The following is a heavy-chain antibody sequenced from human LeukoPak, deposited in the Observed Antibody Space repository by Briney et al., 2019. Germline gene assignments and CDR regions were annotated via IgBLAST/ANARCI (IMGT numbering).Heavy chain of an antibody. CDR3: VRDLILVWTPGDDFDH. J-gene: IGHJ4*02. CDR1: GFTFSRYW. D-gene: IGHD3-16*01. V-gene: IGHV3-74*01. CDR2: INEDAITI. Sequence: GGSLRLSCAASGFTFSRYWMHWVRQVPGKGLEWVARINEDAITITYADSVKGRFTISRDNDKNTLYLQMNGLRAEGTAVYYCVRDLILVWTPGDDFDHWGQGTLVTVSS.